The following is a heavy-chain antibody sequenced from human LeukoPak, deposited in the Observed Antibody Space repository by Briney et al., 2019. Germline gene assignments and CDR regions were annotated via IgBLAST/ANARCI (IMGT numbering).Heavy chain of an antibody. Sequence: ASVKVSCKASGYTFTGYYMHWVRQAPGQGLEWMGWINPNSGGTNYAQKFQGRVTMTRDTSISTAYMELSSLRPEDTALYYCTKDLRYYYADNHSEMDDHDYWGQGTLVTVSS. CDR1: GYTFTGYY. J-gene: IGHJ4*02. CDR3: TKDLRYYYADNHSEMDDHDY. CDR2: INPNSGGT. D-gene: IGHD4-23*01. V-gene: IGHV1-2*02.